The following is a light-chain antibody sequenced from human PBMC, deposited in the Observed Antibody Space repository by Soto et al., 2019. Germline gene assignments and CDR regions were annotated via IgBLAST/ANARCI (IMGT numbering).Light chain of an antibody. CDR1: QSISSY. CDR3: QQSYSTPHT. Sequence: DIQMTQSPSSLSASVGDRVTITCRASQSISSYLNWYQQKPGKAPKLLIYAASSFQSGVPSRFSGSGSGTDFTLTISSLQPEDFATYYCQQSYSTPHTFGQATKLEFK. V-gene: IGKV1-39*01. CDR2: AAS. J-gene: IGKJ2*01.